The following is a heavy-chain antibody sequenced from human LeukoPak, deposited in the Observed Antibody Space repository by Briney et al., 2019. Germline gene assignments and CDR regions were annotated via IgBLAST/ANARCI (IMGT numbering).Heavy chain of an antibody. CDR2: NADSGST. Sequence: SETLSLTCTVSGGSISSHYWSWIRQSPGKGLERIGYNADSGSTNYNPSLKSRVTISVDTSKNQFSLKLTSVTAADTAVYDCARGSAILTYYFEYWGQGTLVTVSS. CDR3: ARGSAILTYYFEY. D-gene: IGHD2-2*02. V-gene: IGHV4-59*11. J-gene: IGHJ4*02. CDR1: GGSISSHY.